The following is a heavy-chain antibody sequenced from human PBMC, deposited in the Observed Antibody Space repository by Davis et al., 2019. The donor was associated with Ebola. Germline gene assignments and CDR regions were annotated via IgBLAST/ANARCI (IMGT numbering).Heavy chain of an antibody. Sequence: SETLSLTCTVSGGSTSNYFWSWIRQPGGKGLEWLGHIYTSGSTTYNSSLKSRVTISIDTSRNQFSLKLSSVTAADTAVYYCARDHCSGGSCYVYGMDVWGQGTTVAVSS. CDR2: IYTSGST. D-gene: IGHD2-15*01. V-gene: IGHV4-4*07. CDR1: GGSTSNYF. J-gene: IGHJ6*02. CDR3: ARDHCSGGSCYVYGMDV.